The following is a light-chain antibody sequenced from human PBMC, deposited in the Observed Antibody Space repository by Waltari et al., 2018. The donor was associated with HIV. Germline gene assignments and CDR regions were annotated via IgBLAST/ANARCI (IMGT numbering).Light chain of an antibody. CDR1: SSDIGTYNV. CDR3: CSYASSTTFEV. CDR2: EDT. J-gene: IGLJ1*01. V-gene: IGLV2-23*02. Sequence: QSALPQPASVSGSPGQSITISCTGTSSDIGTYNVVSWFQPHPGKAPKLMIYEDTKRPPGVSNRFSGSKSGNTASLTISGLQGDDEADYYCCSYASSTTFEVFGTGTKVTVL.